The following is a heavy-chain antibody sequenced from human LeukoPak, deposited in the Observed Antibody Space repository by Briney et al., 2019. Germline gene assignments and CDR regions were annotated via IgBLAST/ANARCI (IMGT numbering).Heavy chain of an antibody. Sequence: GSLRLSCFASGFSVTSFDMYWVRQAAGRGLEWVSAVGTNDDTYYLGSVKGRFIISRENAKNSFSLQMNNLRVEDTAVYYCTREWRGIASHYHGMDVWGQGTTVTVSS. J-gene: IGHJ6*02. CDR3: TREWRGIASHYHGMDV. V-gene: IGHV3-13*01. CDR2: VGTNDDT. CDR1: GFSVTSFD. D-gene: IGHD6-6*01.